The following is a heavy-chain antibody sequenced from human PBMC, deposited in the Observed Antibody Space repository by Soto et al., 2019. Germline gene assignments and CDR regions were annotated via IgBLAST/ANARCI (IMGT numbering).Heavy chain of an antibody. CDR2: IYPGDSET. V-gene: IGHV5-51*01. CDR3: ARRLASLQNGMDV. D-gene: IGHD6-6*01. Sequence: KTGESLKISCKGSGYSFNSNWIAWVRQMPEKGLEWMGIIYPGDSETRYSPSFQGQVTISADKSIATAYLQWSSLEASDTAIYYCARRLASLQNGMDVWGQGTTVTVSS. J-gene: IGHJ6*02. CDR1: GYSFNSNW.